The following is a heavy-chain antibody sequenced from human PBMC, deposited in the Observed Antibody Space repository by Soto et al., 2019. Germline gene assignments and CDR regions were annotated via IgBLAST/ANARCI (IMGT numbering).Heavy chain of an antibody. CDR2: ISAYNGNT. V-gene: IGHV1-18*04. J-gene: IGHJ3*02. D-gene: IGHD2-21*02. Sequence: GASVKVSCKASGYTFTSYGISWVRQAPGQGLEWMGRISAYNGNTNYAQKLQGRVTMTTDTSTSTAYMELRSLRSDDTAVYYCARDREYGGNSGGAAFDIWGQGTMVTVSS. CDR1: GYTFTSYG. CDR3: ARDREYGGNSGGAAFDI.